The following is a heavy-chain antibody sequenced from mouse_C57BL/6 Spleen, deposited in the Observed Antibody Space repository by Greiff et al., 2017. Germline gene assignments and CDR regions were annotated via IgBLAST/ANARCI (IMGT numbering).Heavy chain of an antibody. D-gene: IGHD1-1*01. CDR3: ASDYYGSSYRAY. V-gene: IGHV1-64*01. J-gene: IGHJ3*01. Sequence: QVQLQQPGAELVKPGASVKLSCKASGYTFTSYWMHWVKQRPGQGLEWIGMIHPNSGSTNYNEKFKSKATLTVDKSSSTAYMQLSSLTSEDSAVYYCASDYYGSSYRAYWGQGTLVTVSA. CDR1: GYTFTSYW. CDR2: IHPNSGST.